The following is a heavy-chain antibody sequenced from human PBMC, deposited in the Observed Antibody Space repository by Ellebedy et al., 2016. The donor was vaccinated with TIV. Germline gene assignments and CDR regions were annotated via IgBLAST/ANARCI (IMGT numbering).Heavy chain of an antibody. D-gene: IGHD2-2*02. CDR1: GFTFSTSG. J-gene: IGHJ4*02. CDR3: AFSHYIGTPFDY. Sequence: LSLTCAASGFTFSTSGMHWVRQAPGKGLEWVALISHDGSDKYYADSVKGRFTISRDNSKNTLFLQINSLRLEDTAVYYCAFSHYIGTPFDYWGQGTLVTVSS. CDR2: ISHDGSDK. V-gene: IGHV3-30*03.